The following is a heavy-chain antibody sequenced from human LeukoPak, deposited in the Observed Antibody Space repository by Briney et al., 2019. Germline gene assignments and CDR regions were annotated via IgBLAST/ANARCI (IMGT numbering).Heavy chain of an antibody. J-gene: IGHJ4*02. D-gene: IGHD6-19*01. V-gene: IGHV6-1*01. Sequence: SQTLSLTCAISGDSVSSNSAAWNWIRQSPSRGLEWLGRTYYRSKWYNDYAVSVKSRITINPDTSKNQFSLQLNSVTPEDTAVYYCARDRGYISGWVLSGFDYWGQGTLVTVSS. CDR3: ARDRGYISGWVLSGFDY. CDR2: TYYRSKWYN. CDR1: GDSVSSNSAA.